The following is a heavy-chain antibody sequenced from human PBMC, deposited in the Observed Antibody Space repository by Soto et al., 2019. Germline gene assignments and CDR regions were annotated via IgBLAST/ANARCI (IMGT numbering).Heavy chain of an antibody. CDR3: ARGRASGSYYLLDY. CDR1: GYSFTDNY. D-gene: IGHD3-10*01. V-gene: IGHV1-2*02. CDR2: INPNSGGT. Sequence: ATVKVIGRSSGYSFTDNYMHWVRQAPGQGLEWMGWINPNSGGTNYAQKFQGRVTMTRDTAIRTAYMEVSRLRSDDTAVYYCARGRASGSYYLLDYWGQGTLVTVSS. J-gene: IGHJ4*02.